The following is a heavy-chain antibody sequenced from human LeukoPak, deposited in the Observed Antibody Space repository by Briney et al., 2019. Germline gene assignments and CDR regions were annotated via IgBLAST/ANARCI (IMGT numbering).Heavy chain of an antibody. CDR3: ARDRSSSSYYYYYYMDV. CDR1: GFTFSSYS. CDR2: ISSSSSTI. D-gene: IGHD6-6*01. J-gene: IGHJ6*03. Sequence: PGGSLRLSCAASGFTFSSYSMNWVRQAPGKGLEWVSYISSSSSTIYYADSVKGRFTISRDNAKNSLYLQMNSLRAEDTAVYYCARDRSSSSYYYYYYMDVWGKGTTVTVSS. V-gene: IGHV3-48*01.